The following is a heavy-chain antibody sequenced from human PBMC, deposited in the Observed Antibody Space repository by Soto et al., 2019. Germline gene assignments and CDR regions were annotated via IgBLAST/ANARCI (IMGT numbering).Heavy chain of an antibody. D-gene: IGHD2-15*01. CDR2: IYYSGST. V-gene: IGHV4-30-4*01. CDR1: GGSISSGDYY. CDR3: ARDLGAAAGPGVLDAFDI. Sequence: QVQLQESGPGLVKPSQTLSLTCTVSGGSISSGDYYWSWIRQPPGKGLEWIGYIYYSGSTYYNPSLKSRVTISVDTSKNQFSLKLSSVTAADTAVYYCARDLGAAAGPGVLDAFDIWGQGTMVTVSS. J-gene: IGHJ3*02.